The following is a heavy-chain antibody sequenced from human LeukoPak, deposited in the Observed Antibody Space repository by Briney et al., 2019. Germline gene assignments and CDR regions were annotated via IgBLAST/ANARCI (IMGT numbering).Heavy chain of an antibody. CDR3: AKDHLPGIVVADRDY. V-gene: IGHV3-23*01. Sequence: GGSLRLSCAASGFIFSRYGMSWVRQAPGKGLEWVSAISGSGGTSYYADSVKGRFTISRDNSKNTLYLQINSLRAEDTALYYCAKDHLPGIVVADRDYWGQGTLVTVSS. CDR1: GFIFSRYG. D-gene: IGHD6-19*01. CDR2: ISGSGGTS. J-gene: IGHJ4*02.